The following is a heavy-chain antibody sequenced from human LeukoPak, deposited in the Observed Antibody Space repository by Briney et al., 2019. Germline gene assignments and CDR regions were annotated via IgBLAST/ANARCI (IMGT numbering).Heavy chain of an antibody. J-gene: IGHJ4*02. CDR1: GFTFSSYA. D-gene: IGHD3-9*01. CDR3: AKINDILTGTHAIDY. CDR2: ISGSSPTT. Sequence: PGGSLRLSCAASGFTFSSYAMSWVRQAPGKGLEWVSAISGSSPTTYYADSVKGRFTISRDNSKNTLYLQMNSLRAEDTAVYYCAKINDILTGTHAIDYWGQGTLVTVSS. V-gene: IGHV3-23*01.